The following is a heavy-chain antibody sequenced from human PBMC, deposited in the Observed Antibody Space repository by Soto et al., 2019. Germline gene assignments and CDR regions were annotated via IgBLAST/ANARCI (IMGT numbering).Heavy chain of an antibody. J-gene: IGHJ6*02. Sequence: ASVKVSCKASGYTFTNYGISWVRQAPGQGLEWLGWICAYNGNTNYAQKLQGRVTMTTDTSTSTAYMDLRSLRSDDTAVYYCARDAYSTSSTYYHYGMDVWGQGTTVTVSS. CDR2: ICAYNGNT. D-gene: IGHD6-6*01. CDR3: ARDAYSTSSTYYHYGMDV. CDR1: GYTFTNYG. V-gene: IGHV1-18*04.